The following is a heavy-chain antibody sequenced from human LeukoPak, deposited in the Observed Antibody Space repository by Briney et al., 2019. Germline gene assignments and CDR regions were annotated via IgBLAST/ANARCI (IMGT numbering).Heavy chain of an antibody. Sequence: GASVKVSCKASGYTFTDYYMHWVQQAPGKGLEWMGRVDPEDGETIYAEKFQGRVTITADTSTDTAYMELSSLRSEDTAVYYCATEIPAAISNWFDPWGQGTLVTVSS. CDR2: VDPEDGET. J-gene: IGHJ5*02. V-gene: IGHV1-69-2*01. CDR3: ATEIPAAISNWFDP. CDR1: GYTFTDYY. D-gene: IGHD2-2*01.